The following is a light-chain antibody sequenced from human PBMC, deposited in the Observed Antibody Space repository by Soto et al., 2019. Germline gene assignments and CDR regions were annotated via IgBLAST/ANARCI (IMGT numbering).Light chain of an antibody. Sequence: QSVLTQPPSASGTPGQRVTISCSGSYSNIGSNYVYWYQQLPGTAPKLLIYRNNQRPSGVPDRFSGSKSGTSASLAISGLRFEDEADYHCAAWDDSLSVVVFGGGTKLTVL. CDR3: AAWDDSLSVVV. CDR2: RNN. V-gene: IGLV1-47*01. J-gene: IGLJ2*01. CDR1: YSNIGSNY.